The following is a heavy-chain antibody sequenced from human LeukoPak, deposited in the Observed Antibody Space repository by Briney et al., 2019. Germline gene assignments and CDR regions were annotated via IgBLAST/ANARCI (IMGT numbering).Heavy chain of an antibody. D-gene: IGHD4-17*01. V-gene: IGHV4-34*01. CDR2: INHSGST. CDR3: ARDYHDYGDYEWFDP. CDR1: GGSFSGYY. J-gene: IGHJ5*02. Sequence: PETLSLTCAVYGGSFSGYYWSWIRQPPGKGLEWIGEINHSGSTNYNPSLKSRVTISVDTSKNQFSLKLSSVTAADTAVYYCARDYHDYGDYEWFDPWGQGTLVTVSS.